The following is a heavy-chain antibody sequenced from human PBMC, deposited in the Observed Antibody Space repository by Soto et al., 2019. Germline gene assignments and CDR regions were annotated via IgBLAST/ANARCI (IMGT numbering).Heavy chain of an antibody. CDR2: TYYRSKWYN. J-gene: IGHJ6*02. Sequence: QVQLQQSGPGLVKPSQTLSLTCAISGDSVSSNSAAWNWIRQSPSRGLEWLGRTYYRSKWYNDYAVSVKSRITINPDTSKNQFSLQLNSVTPEDTAVYYCARYLEGSTHNYYYYYGMDVWGQGTTVTVSS. CDR3: ARYLEGSTHNYYYYYGMDV. V-gene: IGHV6-1*01. CDR1: GDSVSSNSAA. D-gene: IGHD3-10*01.